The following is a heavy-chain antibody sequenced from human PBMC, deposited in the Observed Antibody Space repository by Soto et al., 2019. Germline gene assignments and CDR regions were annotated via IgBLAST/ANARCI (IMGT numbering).Heavy chain of an antibody. Sequence: DVQLVESGGGLIQPGGSLRLSCAAFGLTVSGKKYMAWVRQAPGKGLEWVSGLYDVDGTYYADSVKGRFTTSGDSSKTIVYLQRDSLRPDDTAVYYCASWHLQEHAYDVWGQETTVTVSS. D-gene: IGHD4-4*01. J-gene: IGHJ3*01. CDR2: LYDVDGT. CDR3: ASWHLQEHAYDV. V-gene: IGHV3-53*01. CDR1: GLTVSGKKY.